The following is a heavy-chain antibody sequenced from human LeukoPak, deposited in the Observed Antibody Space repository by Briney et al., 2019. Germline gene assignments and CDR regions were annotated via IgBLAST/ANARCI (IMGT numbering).Heavy chain of an antibody. V-gene: IGHV3-33*01. J-gene: IGHJ6*03. D-gene: IGHD3-3*01. Sequence: GGSLRLSCAASGFTFSSYGMHWVRQAPGKGLEWVAVIWYDGSNKYYADSVKGRFTISRDNSKNTLYLQMNSLRAEATAVYYCARGPSQNPYYHFWSGYYINYYMDVWGKGTTVTVSS. CDR1: GFTFSSYG. CDR3: ARGPSQNPYYHFWSGYYINYYMDV. CDR2: IWYDGSNK.